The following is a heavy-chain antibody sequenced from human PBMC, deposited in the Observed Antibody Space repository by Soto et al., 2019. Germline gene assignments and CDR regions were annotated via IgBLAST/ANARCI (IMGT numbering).Heavy chain of an antibody. D-gene: IGHD5-12*01. J-gene: IGHJ3*01. CDR3: VKEKTVMDSGYDAFHV. CDR1: GFDFSSYE. V-gene: IGHV3-48*03. Sequence: GGSLRVSCAASGFDFSSYEMDWVRQAPGKGLEWVANIKSAGTITFYTDSVKGRFTISRDNVKNLLYLEMNSLRADDTALYYCVKEKTVMDSGYDAFHVWGLGTMVTVSS. CDR2: IKSAGTIT.